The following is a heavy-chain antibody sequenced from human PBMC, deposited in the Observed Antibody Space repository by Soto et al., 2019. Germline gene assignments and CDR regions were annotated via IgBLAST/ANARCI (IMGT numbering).Heavy chain of an antibody. J-gene: IGHJ4*02. V-gene: IGHV3-23*01. CDR1: RFTFSSYA. Sequence: EVQLLESEGGLVQPGGSLRLSCAASRFTFSSYAMSWVRQPPGKGLEWVSSITGSGSNTYNADSVKGRFTISRDNSKNTLFLQMNSRRAEDTAVYYCAKDRLRDGSSRQGFDYWGQGTLVTVSS. CDR2: ITGSGSNT. CDR3: AKDRLRDGSSRQGFDY. D-gene: IGHD6-6*01.